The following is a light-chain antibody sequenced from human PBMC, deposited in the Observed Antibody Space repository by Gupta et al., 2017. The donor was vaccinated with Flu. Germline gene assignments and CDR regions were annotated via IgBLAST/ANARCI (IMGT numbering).Light chain of an antibody. CDR2: EVI. Sequence: QSALTQPASASGSLGRSITIYCTGTSSDVGNYNLVSWYQQHPGKAPKLMISEVIKRPSGISNRFSGSKSGNTASLTISGLQGEDEADYYCCSYATGDSYVFGTGTKVTVL. CDR3: CSYATGDSYV. CDR1: SSDVGNYNL. J-gene: IGLJ1*01. V-gene: IGLV2-23*02.